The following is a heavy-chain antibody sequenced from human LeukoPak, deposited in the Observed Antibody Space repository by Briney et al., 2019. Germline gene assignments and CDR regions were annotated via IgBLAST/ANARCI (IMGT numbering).Heavy chain of an antibody. CDR2: IYYSGST. CDR3: ARDSRYDSSGHAP. V-gene: IGHV4-39*07. Sequence: SETLSLTCTVSGGSISSSSYYWGWIRQPPGKGLEWIGSIYYSGSTYYNPSLKSRVTISVDTSKSQFSLKLTSVTAADTAIYFCARDSRYDSSGHAPWGQESLVTVSS. J-gene: IGHJ5*02. D-gene: IGHD3-22*01. CDR1: GGSISSSSYY.